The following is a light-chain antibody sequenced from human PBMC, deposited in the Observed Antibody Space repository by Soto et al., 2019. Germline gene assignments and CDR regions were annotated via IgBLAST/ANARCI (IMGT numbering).Light chain of an antibody. J-gene: IGKJ1*01. CDR3: QQYGSSPGT. V-gene: IGKV3-20*01. CDR2: GAS. Sequence: EIVLTQSPGTLSLSPGEIAAVSCRGSQTVTSNYLAWYQQKPGQAPRLLIFGASIRATGLPDRFSGSGSGTDFTLTISRLEPEDFAVYYCQQYGSSPGTFGQGTKVDIK. CDR1: QTVTSNY.